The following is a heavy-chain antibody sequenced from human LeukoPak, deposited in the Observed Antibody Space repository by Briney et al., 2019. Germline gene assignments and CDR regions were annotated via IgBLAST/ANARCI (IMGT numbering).Heavy chain of an antibody. CDR3: ARGGHCSTTSCSNYDGMDV. J-gene: IGHJ6*02. Sequence: GGSLRLSCAASGFTFSSYWMSWVRQAPGKGLEWVANINKDGGEKYYVDSVKGRFTISRDNAKNSLYLQMNSLRAEDTAVYFCARGGHCSTTSCSNYDGMDVWGQGTTLAVSS. D-gene: IGHD2-2*01. CDR2: INKDGGEK. CDR1: GFTFSSYW. V-gene: IGHV3-7*01.